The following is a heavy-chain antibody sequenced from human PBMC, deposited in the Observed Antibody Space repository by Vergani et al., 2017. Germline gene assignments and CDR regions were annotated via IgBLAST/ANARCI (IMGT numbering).Heavy chain of an antibody. CDR3: AXDSQDDSSGYVPDDAFDI. D-gene: IGHD3-22*01. J-gene: IGHJ3*02. CDR1: GFSFSTYS. Sequence: EVQLVESGGGLVKPGGSLRLSCAASGFSFSTYSMNWVRQAPGKGLEWVSSISSSSSYKYYADSVKGRFTISRDNAKNSLYLQMNSLRAEDTAVYYCAXDSQDDSSGYVPDDAFDIWGQGTMVTVSS. V-gene: IGHV3-21*01. CDR2: ISSSSSYK.